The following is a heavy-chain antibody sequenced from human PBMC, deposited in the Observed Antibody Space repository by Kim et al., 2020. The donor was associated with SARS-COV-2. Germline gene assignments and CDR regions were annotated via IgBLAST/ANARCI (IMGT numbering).Heavy chain of an antibody. D-gene: IGHD6-13*01. V-gene: IGHV1-2*02. CDR2: INPNSGGT. CDR1: GYPFTGYY. J-gene: IGHJ5*02. Sequence: ASVKVSCKASGYPFTGYYMHWVRPAPGQGLEWMGWINPNSGGTNYAQKFQGRVTMTRDTSISTAYMELSRLRSDDTAVYYCARVAAAASDPWGQGTLVTVSS. CDR3: ARVAAAASDP.